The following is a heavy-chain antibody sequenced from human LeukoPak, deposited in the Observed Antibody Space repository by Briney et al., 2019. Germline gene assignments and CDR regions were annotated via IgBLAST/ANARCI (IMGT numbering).Heavy chain of an antibody. D-gene: IGHD3-22*01. Sequence: SETLSLTCTVSGGSISSYYLNWIRQPPGKGLEWIGYIYYSGSTNYSPSLKSRVTISVDTSKNQFSLKLSSVTAADTAVYYCARSESRLFDYWGQGTLVTVSS. J-gene: IGHJ4*02. CDR2: IYYSGST. CDR3: ARSESRLFDY. V-gene: IGHV4-59*01. CDR1: GGSISSYY.